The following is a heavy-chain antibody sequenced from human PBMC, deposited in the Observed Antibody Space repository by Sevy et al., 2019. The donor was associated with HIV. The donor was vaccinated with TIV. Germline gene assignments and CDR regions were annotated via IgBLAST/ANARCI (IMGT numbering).Heavy chain of an antibody. CDR1: GGTFSSYA. J-gene: IGHJ6*02. CDR2: IIPIFGTA. D-gene: IGHD3-3*01. Sequence: ASVKVSCKASGGTFSSYAISWVRQAPGQGLEWMGGIIPIFGTANYAQKFQGRVTITADESTSTAYMKLSSLRSEDMAVYYCARGAEDDCWSGYYPYYYGMDVWGQGTTVTVSS. V-gene: IGHV1-69*13. CDR3: ARGAEDDCWSGYYPYYYGMDV.